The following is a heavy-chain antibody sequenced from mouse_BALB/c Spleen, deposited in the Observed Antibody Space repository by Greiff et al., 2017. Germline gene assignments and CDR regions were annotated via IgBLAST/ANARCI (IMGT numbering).Heavy chain of an antibody. D-gene: IGHD2-4*01. CDR3: ARRGGWDYDDGVAY. J-gene: IGHJ3*01. CDR1: GFTFSSYA. V-gene: IGHV5-9-4*01. Sequence: EVKLVESGGGLVKPGGSLKLSCAASGFTFSSYAMSWVRQSPEKRLEWVAEISSGGSYTYYPDTVTGRFTISRDNAKNTLYLEMSSLRSEDTAMYYCARRGGWDYDDGVAYWGQGTLVTVSA. CDR2: ISSGGSYT.